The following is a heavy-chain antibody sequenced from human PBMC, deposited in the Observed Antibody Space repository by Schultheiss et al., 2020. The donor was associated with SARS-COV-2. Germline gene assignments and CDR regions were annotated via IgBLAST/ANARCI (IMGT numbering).Heavy chain of an antibody. J-gene: IGHJ5*02. CDR3: AAQWDGSGWYGSWFDP. V-gene: IGHV1-58*02. CDR2: IVVGSGNT. CDR1: GFTFTSSA. D-gene: IGHD6-19*01. Sequence: SVKVSCNASGFTFTSSAMQWVRQARGQRLEWIGWIVVGSGNTNYAQKFQERVTITRDMSTSTAYMELSSLRSEDTAVYYCAAQWDGSGWYGSWFDPWGQGTLVTVSS.